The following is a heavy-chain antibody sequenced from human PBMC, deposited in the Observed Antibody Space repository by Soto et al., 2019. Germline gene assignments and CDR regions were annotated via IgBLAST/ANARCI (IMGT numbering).Heavy chain of an antibody. CDR3: ARIQRRFLGEGQYYMDV. Sequence: QVTLKESGPVLVKPTEPLTLTCTVSGFSLSNARMGVSWIRQPPGKALEWLAHIFSNDEKSYSTSLKSRLTISKDTSKSQVVLTMTNMDPVDTATYYCARIQRRFLGEGQYYMDVWGKGTTVTVSS. D-gene: IGHD3-16*01. V-gene: IGHV2-26*01. CDR1: GFSLSNARMG. CDR2: IFSNDEK. J-gene: IGHJ6*03.